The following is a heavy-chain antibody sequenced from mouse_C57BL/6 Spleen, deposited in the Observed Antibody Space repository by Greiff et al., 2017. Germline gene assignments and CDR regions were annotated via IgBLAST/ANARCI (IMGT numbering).Heavy chain of an antibody. CDR1: GFSLTSYG. D-gene: IGHD2-5*01. CDR3: ARKGDSNWYFDV. J-gene: IGHJ1*03. CDR2: IWSGGST. Sequence: VKLMESGPGLVQPSQSLSITCTVSGFSLTSYGVHWFRQSPGKGLEWLGVIWSGGSTDYNAAFISRLSISKDNSKGQVFCKMNSLQADDTSIYYCARKGDSNWYFDVGGTGTTVTVSS. V-gene: IGHV2-2*01.